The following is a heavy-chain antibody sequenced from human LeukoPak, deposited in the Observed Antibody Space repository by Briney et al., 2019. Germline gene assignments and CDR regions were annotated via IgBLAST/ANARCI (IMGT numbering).Heavy chain of an antibody. CDR3: ARGLEDYYGSGNAAGY. D-gene: IGHD3-10*01. V-gene: IGHV4-39*07. CDR2: IYYSGST. CDR1: GGSISSSSYY. Sequence: PSETLSLTCTVSGGSISSSSYYWGWIRQPPGKGLEWIGSIYYSGSTYYNPSLKSRVTISVDTSKNQFSLKLSSVTAADTAVYYCARGLEDYYGSGNAAGYWGQGTLVTVSS. J-gene: IGHJ4*02.